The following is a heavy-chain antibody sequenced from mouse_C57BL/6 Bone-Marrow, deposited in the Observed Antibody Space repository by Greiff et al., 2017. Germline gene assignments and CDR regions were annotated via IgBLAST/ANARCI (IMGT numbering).Heavy chain of an antibody. J-gene: IGHJ4*01. CDR3: AELNYCYSSSDGCAMDY. Sequence: VQLLESGPGLVAPSQSLSISCTVSGFSLTSYGVGWVRQPPGNGLEWLGVIWGGGSTNYNSALMSRLSISNENSTSHVFLKMNSRQTDDTAMYFGAELNYCYSSSDGCAMDYWGQGTSVTVSS. V-gene: IGHV2-9*01. CDR1: GFSLTSYG. CDR2: IWGGGST. D-gene: IGHD1-1*01.